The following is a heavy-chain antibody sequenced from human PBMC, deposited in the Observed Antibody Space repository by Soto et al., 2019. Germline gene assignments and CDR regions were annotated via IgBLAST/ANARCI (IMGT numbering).Heavy chain of an antibody. CDR2: LYWDDAN. CDR3: AHIRYGSGLFDY. J-gene: IGHJ4*02. D-gene: IGHD3-10*01. CDR1: GFSLSTSGVG. V-gene: IGHV2-5*02. Sequence: QITLKESGPTLVKPTQTLTLTCTFSGFSLSTSGVGVGWIRQPPGTALEWLALLYWDDANRYSPSLKSRLAITKDTSKNRVVLTMTNMDPVDTATYYCAHIRYGSGLFDYWGQGTLVTVSS.